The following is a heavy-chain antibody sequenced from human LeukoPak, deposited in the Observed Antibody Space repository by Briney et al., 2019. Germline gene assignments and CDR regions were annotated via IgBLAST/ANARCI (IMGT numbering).Heavy chain of an antibody. CDR3: ARDLGDCSSAICYSFDS. CDR1: GYTFTDYY. J-gene: IGHJ4*02. CDR2: INPDNGAT. Sequence: ASVKVSCKASGYTFTDYYINWLRQAPGQGLEWMGWINPDNGATNYAPNFQGRVTMTRDTSITTAYMELSRLTSDDTAVYYCARDLGDCSSAICYSFDSWGQGTPVTVSS. D-gene: IGHD2-2*01. V-gene: IGHV1-2*02.